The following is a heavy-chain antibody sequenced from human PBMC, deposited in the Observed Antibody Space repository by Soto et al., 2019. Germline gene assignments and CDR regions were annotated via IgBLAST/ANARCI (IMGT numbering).Heavy chain of an antibody. CDR1: GFTFSYYG. J-gene: IGHJ6*02. Sequence: LRLSCAAAGFTFSYYGMHWVRQAPGKGLEWVALIAYDGINRYYADSVNGRFTISRDNSKNTLYLQMDSLRGEDTAAYYFAKIRSSSSSYYFYSGMDVWGQGATVTVSS. CDR3: AKIRSSSSSYYFYSGMDV. D-gene: IGHD6-6*01. CDR2: IAYDGINR. V-gene: IGHV3-30*18.